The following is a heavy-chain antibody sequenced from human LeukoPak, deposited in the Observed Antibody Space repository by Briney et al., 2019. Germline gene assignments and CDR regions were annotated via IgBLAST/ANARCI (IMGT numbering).Heavy chain of an antibody. CDR2: ISAYNGNT. CDR1: GYTFTSYG. J-gene: IGHJ4*02. CDR3: AREINYYDSSGYPLAY. D-gene: IGHD3-22*01. V-gene: IGHV1-18*01. Sequence: ASVKVSCKASGYTFTSYGISWVRQAPGQGLEWMGWISAYNGNTNYAQKLQGRVTMTTDTSTSTAYMELRSLRSDDTAVYYCAREINYYDSSGYPLAYWGQGTLVTVSS.